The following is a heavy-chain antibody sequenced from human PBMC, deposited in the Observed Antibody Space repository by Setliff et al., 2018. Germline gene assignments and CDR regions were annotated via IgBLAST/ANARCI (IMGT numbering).Heavy chain of an antibody. Sequence: ASVKVSCKTSGYNFITLGINWVRQAPGQGLGWVGWISPYTANTKYAQRFQGRVTMTTDTSTSTVYMELSSLRSEDTAVYYCARAPLESGYYYGQGHYFDNWGQGPLVTVSS. CDR1: GYNFITLG. CDR3: ARAPLESGYYYGQGHYFDN. CDR2: ISPYTANT. D-gene: IGHD5-18*01. J-gene: IGHJ4*02. V-gene: IGHV1-18*01.